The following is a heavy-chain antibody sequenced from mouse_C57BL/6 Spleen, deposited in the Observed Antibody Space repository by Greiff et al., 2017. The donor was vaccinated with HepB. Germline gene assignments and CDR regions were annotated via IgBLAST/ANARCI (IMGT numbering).Heavy chain of an antibody. Sequence: EVKVVESGGDLVKPGGSLKLSCAASGFTFSSYGMSWVRQTPDKRLEWVATISSGGSYTYYPDSVKGRFTISRDNAKNTLYLQMSSLKSEDTAMYYCARLFITTVVAPFDYWGQGTTLTVSS. CDR2: ISSGGSYT. CDR1: GFTFSSYG. V-gene: IGHV5-6*01. J-gene: IGHJ2*01. CDR3: ARLFITTVVAPFDY. D-gene: IGHD1-1*01.